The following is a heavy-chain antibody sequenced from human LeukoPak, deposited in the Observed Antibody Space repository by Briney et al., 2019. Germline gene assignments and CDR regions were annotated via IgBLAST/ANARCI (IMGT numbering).Heavy chain of an antibody. CDR1: GXTFTSYG. CDR2: IWYDGTYE. V-gene: IGHV3-33*01. J-gene: IGHJ6*02. D-gene: IGHD6-6*01. Sequence: PGGSLRLSCAASGXTFTSYGMHWVRQAPGKGLEWVALIWYDGTYEYYADSVKGRFTISRDNSKNIVYLQMSSLRAEDTALYFCARYTSSSNYYFGMDVWGQGTTVTVSS. CDR3: ARYTSSSNYYFGMDV.